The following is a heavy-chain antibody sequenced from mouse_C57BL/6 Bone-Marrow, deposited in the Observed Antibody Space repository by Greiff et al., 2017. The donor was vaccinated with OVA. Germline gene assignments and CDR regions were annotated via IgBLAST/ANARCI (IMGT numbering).Heavy chain of an antibody. J-gene: IGHJ2*01. CDR2: IWSGGST. CDR3: ARRPFDY. V-gene: IGHV2-2*01. CDR1: GFSLTSYG. Sequence: VQRVESGPGLVQPSQSLSITCTVSGFSLTSYGVHWVRQSPGKGLEWLGVIWSGGSTDYNAAFISRLSISKDNSTSQVFFKMNSLQADDTAIYYCARRPFDYWGQGTTLTVSS.